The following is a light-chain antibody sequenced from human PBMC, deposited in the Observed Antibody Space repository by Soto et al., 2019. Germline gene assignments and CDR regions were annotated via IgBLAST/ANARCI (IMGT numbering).Light chain of an antibody. CDR3: CSYMTSSSLNFV. Sequence: ETGSTSEAAIISSKGKNSESCGYDYVSWYQQHPGKAPRLLIYDVSNRPSGISNRFSGSKSGNTASLTISGLQAEDEADYYCCSYMTSSSLNFVFGSVTKVTVL. CDR1: NSESCGYDY. V-gene: IGLV2-14*04. J-gene: IGLJ1*01. CDR2: DVS.